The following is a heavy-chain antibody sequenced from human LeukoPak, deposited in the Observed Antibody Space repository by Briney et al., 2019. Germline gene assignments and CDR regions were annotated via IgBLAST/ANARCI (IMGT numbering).Heavy chain of an antibody. CDR3: ASSESSAGSPDAFDI. D-gene: IGHD6-6*01. CDR2: INPNSGGT. V-gene: IGHV1-2*02. CDR1: GYTFTSYA. Sequence: GASVKVSCKASGYTFTSYAMNWVRQAPGQGLEWMGWINPNSGGTNYAQKFQGRVTMTRDTSISTAYMELSRLRSDDTAVYYCASSESSAGSPDAFDIWGQGTRVSVSS. J-gene: IGHJ3*02.